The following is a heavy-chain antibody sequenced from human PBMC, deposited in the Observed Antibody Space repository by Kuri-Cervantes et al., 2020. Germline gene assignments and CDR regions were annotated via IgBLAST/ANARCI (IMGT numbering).Heavy chain of an antibody. D-gene: IGHD1-26*01. CDR3: VLGATSYYYMDV. J-gene: IGHJ6*03. Sequence: SETLSLTCAVSGGSITSSTWWSWVRQPPGKGLQWIGEISNSGRTNHNPSLKSRVTISIDSSEHQFSLKLTSVTAADTAVYYCVLGATSYYYMDVWGKGTTVTVSS. CDR2: ISNSGRT. CDR1: GGSITSSTW. V-gene: IGHV4-4*02.